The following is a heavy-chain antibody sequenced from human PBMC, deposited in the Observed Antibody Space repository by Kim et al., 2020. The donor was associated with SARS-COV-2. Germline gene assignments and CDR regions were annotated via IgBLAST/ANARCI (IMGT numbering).Heavy chain of an antibody. V-gene: IGHV1-69*04. J-gene: IGHJ6*02. D-gene: IGHD6-13*01. CDR1: GGTFSSYA. Sequence: SVKVSCKASGGTFSSYAISWVRQAPGQGLEWMGRIIPILGIANYAQKFQGRVTITADKSTSTAYMELSSLRSEDTAVYYCAVGRSSWYSIPYYYYYGMDVWGQGTTVTVSS. CDR2: IIPILGIA. CDR3: AVGRSSWYSIPYYYYYGMDV.